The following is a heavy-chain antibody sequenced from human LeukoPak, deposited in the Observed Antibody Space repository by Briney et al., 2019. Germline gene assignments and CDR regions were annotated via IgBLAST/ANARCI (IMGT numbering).Heavy chain of an antibody. D-gene: IGHD3-10*01. Sequence: EASVKVSCKASGFTFTSSTIQWVRQARGQRLEWIGWIVVGSGNTNYAQKFKERVIITRDMSTTTVYMELSSLRSEDTAVYYCAGTPWFGELTLDYWGQGTLVTVSS. V-gene: IGHV1-58*02. CDR1: GFTFTSST. CDR2: IVVGSGNT. J-gene: IGHJ4*02. CDR3: AGTPWFGELTLDY.